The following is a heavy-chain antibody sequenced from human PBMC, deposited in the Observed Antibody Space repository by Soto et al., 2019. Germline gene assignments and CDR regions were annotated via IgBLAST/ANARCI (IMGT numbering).Heavy chain of an antibody. Sequence: QITLKESGPTLVKPTQTLTLTCTFSGFSLSTSGVGVGWIRQPPGKALEWLALIYWNDDKRYSPSLKSRLTITKDTSKNQVVLTMTNMDPVDTATYYCAHMGTPPSIAARRSSSWSCDYWGQVTLVTVSS. CDR3: AHMGTPPSIAARRSSSWSCDY. CDR2: IYWNDDK. V-gene: IGHV2-5*01. CDR1: GFSLSTSGVG. J-gene: IGHJ4*02. D-gene: IGHD6-13*01.